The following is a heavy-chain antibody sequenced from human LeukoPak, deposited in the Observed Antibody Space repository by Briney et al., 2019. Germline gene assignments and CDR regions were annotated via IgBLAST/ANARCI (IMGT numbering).Heavy chain of an antibody. CDR1: GFTVSSNY. CDR3: ARDRTYDSSGYYLV. D-gene: IGHD3-22*01. Sequence: GGSLRLSCAASGFTVSSNYMSWVRQAPGKGLEWVSVIYSGGSTYYADSVKGRFTISRDNSKNTLYLQMNSLRAEDTAVYYCARDRTYDSSGYYLVWGQGTLVTVSS. CDR2: IYSGGST. J-gene: IGHJ4*02. V-gene: IGHV3-53*01.